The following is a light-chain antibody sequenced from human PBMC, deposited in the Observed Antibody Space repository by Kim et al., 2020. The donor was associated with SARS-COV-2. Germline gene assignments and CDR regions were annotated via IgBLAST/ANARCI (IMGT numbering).Light chain of an antibody. J-gene: IGLJ2*01. CDR3: NTRHSTDNVV. CDR2: GKN. V-gene: IGLV3-19*01. Sequence: SSELTQDPAVAVALGQTVRITCQGDSLRSYYATLYKKKTGQATIIVIYGKNNRPSGIPDRFYGSSTGTTASLTITGTQAGDAADYYCNTRHSTDNVVLGG. CDR1: SLRSYY.